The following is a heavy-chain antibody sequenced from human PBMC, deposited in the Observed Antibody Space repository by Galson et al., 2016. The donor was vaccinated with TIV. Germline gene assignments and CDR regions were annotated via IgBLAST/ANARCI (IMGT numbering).Heavy chain of an antibody. Sequence: SVKVSCKASGGTFETQPLSWVRQAPGQGLEWMGGIIPIVGAANYAPKFQGRVTITADESTSTAYMELSSLRSEDTAVFYCARSEYSYGKYYYYYYMDVWGKGTTVIVSS. D-gene: IGHD5-18*01. CDR1: GGTFETQP. CDR2: IIPIVGAA. CDR3: ARSEYSYGKYYYYYYMDV. V-gene: IGHV1-69*13. J-gene: IGHJ6*03.